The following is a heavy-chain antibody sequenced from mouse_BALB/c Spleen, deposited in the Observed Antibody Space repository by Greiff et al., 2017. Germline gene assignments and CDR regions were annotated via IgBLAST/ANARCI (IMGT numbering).Heavy chain of an antibody. CDR2: INPSNGRT. Sequence: VQLQQSGAELVKPGASVKLSCKASGYTFTSYWMHWVKQRPGQGLEWIGEINPSNGRTNYNEKFKSKATLTVDKSSSTAYMQLSSLTSEDSAVYYCARSDYYYFDYWGQGTTLTVSS. CDR1: GYTFTSYW. CDR3: ARSDYYYFDY. J-gene: IGHJ2*01. V-gene: IGHV1S81*02. D-gene: IGHD2-4*01.